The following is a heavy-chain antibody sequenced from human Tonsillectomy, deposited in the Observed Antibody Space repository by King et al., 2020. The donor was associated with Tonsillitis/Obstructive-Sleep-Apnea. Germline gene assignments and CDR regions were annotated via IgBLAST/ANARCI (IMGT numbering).Heavy chain of an antibody. D-gene: IGHD3-16*01. CDR1: GFTFSSYG. CDR3: EKDLGVTGGYNYVMYV. CDR2: ISYDGSNK. J-gene: IGHJ6*02. Sequence: VQLVESGGGVVQPGRSLRLSCAASGFTFSSYGMHWVRQAPGKGLEWVAVISYDGSNKYYADSVKGRFTISRDNYKNTLYMQMNRLRAEEKAVYYCEKDLGVTGGYNYVMYVWGQGTTVTVSS. V-gene: IGHV3-30*18.